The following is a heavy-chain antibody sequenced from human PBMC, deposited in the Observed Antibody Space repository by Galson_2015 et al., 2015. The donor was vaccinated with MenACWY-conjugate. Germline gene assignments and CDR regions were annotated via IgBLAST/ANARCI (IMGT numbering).Heavy chain of an antibody. CDR3: ARWEASLNAFDI. CDR2: VHHTGST. J-gene: IGHJ3*02. CDR1: GGSITSYY. Sequence: LSLTCPVSGGSITSYYWNWIRQPPGKGLEWIGYVHHTGSTSYRPSLRSRVTMSVDTSNSHFSLKLSSVTAADTAVYYCARWEASLNAFDIWGRGTMVTVSS. D-gene: IGHD1-26*01. V-gene: IGHV4-59*01.